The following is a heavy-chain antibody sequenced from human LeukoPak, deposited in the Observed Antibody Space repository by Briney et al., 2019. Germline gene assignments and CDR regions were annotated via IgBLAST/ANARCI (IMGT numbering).Heavy chain of an antibody. CDR3: ASVVTFYGADWFDP. CDR2: ISSTASTI. D-gene: IGHD4-17*01. Sequence: PGGSLRLSFAAPGFTFSSSGITSVRQDPGKGLEWVSYISSTASTISYAESVKDRYTISIYNAKNSLFLQLNTLRPGDTAVYNCASVVTFYGADWFDPWGQGTLVTVSS. CDR1: GFTFSSSG. V-gene: IGHV3-48*04. J-gene: IGHJ5*02.